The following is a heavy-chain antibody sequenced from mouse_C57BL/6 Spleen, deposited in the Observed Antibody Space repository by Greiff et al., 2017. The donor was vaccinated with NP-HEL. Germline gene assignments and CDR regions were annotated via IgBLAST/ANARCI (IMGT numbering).Heavy chain of an antibody. CDR3: ARRAVENYFGY. D-gene: IGHD1-1*01. CDR2: IDPSDSYT. CDR1: GYTFTSYW. Sequence: QVQLQQPGAELVMPGASVKLSCKASGYTFTSYWMHWVKQRPGQGLEWIGEIDPSDSYTNYNQKFKGKSTLTVDKSSSTAYMQLSSLTSEDSAVYYCARRAVENYFGYWGQGTTLTVSS. V-gene: IGHV1-69*01. J-gene: IGHJ2*01.